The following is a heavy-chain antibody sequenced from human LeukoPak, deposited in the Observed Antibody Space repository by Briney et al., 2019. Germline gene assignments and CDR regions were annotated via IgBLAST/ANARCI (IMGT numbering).Heavy chain of an antibody. CDR3: ATGYCSSTSCYRGYYYYYYGMDV. CDR1: EYTLTELS. J-gene: IGHJ6*02. V-gene: IGHV1-24*01. Sequence: ASVKVSCKVSEYTLTELSMHWVRQAPGKGLEWMGGFDPEDGETIYAQKFQGRVTMTEDTSTDTAYMELSSLRSEDTAVYYCATGYCSSTSCYRGYYYYYYGMDVWGQGTTVTVSS. CDR2: FDPEDGET. D-gene: IGHD2-2*02.